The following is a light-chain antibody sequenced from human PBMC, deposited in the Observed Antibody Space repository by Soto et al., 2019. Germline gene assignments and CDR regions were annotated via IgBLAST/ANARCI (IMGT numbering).Light chain of an antibody. CDR3: ETWDSNTRV. CDR2: LEGRGSY. Sequence: QLVLTQSSSASASLGSSVKLTCTLSSGHSSYIIAWHQQQPGKAPRYLMKLEGRGSYNKGSGVPDRFSGSSSGADRYLTISNLQFEDEADYYCETWDSNTRVFGGGTQLTVL. V-gene: IGLV4-60*02. J-gene: IGLJ3*02. CDR1: SGHSSYI.